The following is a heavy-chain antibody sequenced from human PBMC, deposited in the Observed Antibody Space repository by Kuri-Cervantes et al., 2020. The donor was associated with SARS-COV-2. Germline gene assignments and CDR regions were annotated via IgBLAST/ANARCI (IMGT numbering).Heavy chain of an antibody. D-gene: IGHD2-15*01. CDR2: IYYSGST. J-gene: IGHJ6*03. CDR3: ARPPPILGVEGSYYYYYMDV. Sequence: LRLSCTVSGGSISSGDYYWSWIRQPPGKGLEWIGYIYYSGSTYYNPSLKSRVTISVDTSKNQFSLKLSSVTAADTAVYYCARPPPILGVEGSYYYYYMDVWGKGTTVTVSS. V-gene: IGHV4-30-4*08. CDR1: GGSISSGDYY.